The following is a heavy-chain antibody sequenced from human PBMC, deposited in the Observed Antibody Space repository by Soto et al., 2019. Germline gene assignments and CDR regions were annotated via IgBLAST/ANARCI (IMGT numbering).Heavy chain of an antibody. Sequence: QVQLVQSGAEVKKPGSSVKVSCKASGGTFSSYAISWVRQAPGQGLEWMGGIIHIFGTANYAQKFQGRVTINADESTSTDYMELSSLRSEDTAVYYCARVNAVAGTFDYWGQGTLVTVSS. CDR3: ARVNAVAGTFDY. D-gene: IGHD6-19*01. CDR1: GGTFSSYA. CDR2: IIHIFGTA. V-gene: IGHV1-69*01. J-gene: IGHJ4*02.